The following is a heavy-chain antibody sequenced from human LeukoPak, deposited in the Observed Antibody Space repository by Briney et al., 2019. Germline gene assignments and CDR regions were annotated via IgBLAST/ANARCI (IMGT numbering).Heavy chain of an antibody. CDR1: GFTFDSYA. D-gene: IGHD3-22*01. V-gene: IGHV3-23*01. CDR2: ITGSGGVT. CDR3: ARAAPFYDSSGYYQKRTDAFDI. Sequence: GGSLRLSCAPYGFTFDSYAMNWLRQAPGKGLEWISSITGSGGVTKYADSVKGRFTISRDNSRRTLYLHMHSLRVEDTAVYYCARAAPFYDSSGYYQKRTDAFDIWGQGTMVTVSS. J-gene: IGHJ3*02.